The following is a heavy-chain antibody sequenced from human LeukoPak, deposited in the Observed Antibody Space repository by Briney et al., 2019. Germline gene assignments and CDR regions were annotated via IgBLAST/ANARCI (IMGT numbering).Heavy chain of an antibody. CDR3: ARDSASRGLDY. CDR1: GGSISGYY. V-gene: IGHV4-59*01. CDR2: IYDSESI. J-gene: IGHJ4*02. Sequence: SETLSLTCTVSGGSISGYYWSWVRQPPGKGLEWIGYIYDSESIKYNPSLQSRVTISADTSKSQFSLKLNSVTAADTAVYYCARDSASRGLDYWGQGTLVSVSS. D-gene: IGHD3-10*01.